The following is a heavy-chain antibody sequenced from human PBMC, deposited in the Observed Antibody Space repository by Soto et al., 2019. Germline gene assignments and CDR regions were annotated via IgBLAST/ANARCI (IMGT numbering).Heavy chain of an antibody. J-gene: IGHJ6*02. V-gene: IGHV3-30-3*01. CDR1: GFTFNNHA. Sequence: QVQLVESGGGVVQPGRSLRLSCAASGFTFNNHAMHWVRQAPGKGLEWVAVISFDGSNRYFADSVKGRFTISRDNSKNTLYLQTNSLSAADTAVYYCARDQPWDFATSTYYYYGLDVWGQGTTVTVSS. CDR2: ISFDGSNR. D-gene: IGHD1-1*01. CDR3: ARDQPWDFATSTYYYYGLDV.